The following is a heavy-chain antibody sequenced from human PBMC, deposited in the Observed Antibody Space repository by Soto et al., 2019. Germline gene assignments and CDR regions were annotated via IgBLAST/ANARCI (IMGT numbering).Heavy chain of an antibody. Sequence: SGPTLVNPTQTLTLTCTFSGFSLSTSGVGVGWIRQPPGKALEWPALIYRDDDKRYSPSLKSRLTITKDTSKNQVVLTVTNMDPVDTATYYCAHRGRNCSGGSCYSYFDYWGPGTLVTVSS. CDR1: GFSLSTSGVG. V-gene: IGHV2-5*02. CDR2: IYRDDDK. J-gene: IGHJ4*02. D-gene: IGHD2-15*01. CDR3: AHRGRNCSGGSCYSYFDY.